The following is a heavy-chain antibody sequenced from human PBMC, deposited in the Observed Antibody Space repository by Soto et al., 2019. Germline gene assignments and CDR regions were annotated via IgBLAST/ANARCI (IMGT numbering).Heavy chain of an antibody. CDR2: INPNSGGT. D-gene: IGHD2-2*03. V-gene: IGHV1-2*02. J-gene: IGHJ4*02. CDR3: ARDPFGYCSSTSCRGAYYFDY. CDR1: GYTFTGYY. Sequence: ASVKVSCKASGYTFTGYYMHWVRQAPGQGLEWMGWINPNSGGTNYAQKFQGRVTMTRDTSISTAYMELSRLRSDDTAVYYCARDPFGYCSSTSCRGAYYFDYWGQGTLVTVSS.